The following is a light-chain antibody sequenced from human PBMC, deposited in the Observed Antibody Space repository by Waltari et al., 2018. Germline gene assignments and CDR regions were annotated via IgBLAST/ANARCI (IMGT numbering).Light chain of an antibody. CDR1: SSNIGNND. V-gene: IGLV1-51*01. Sequence: QSVLTQPPSVSAAPGQRVTISSSGGSSNIGNNDVSCYQQFPGPAPKLLITDNNKRPFGIPDRFSGSKSGTSVTLGITGLQTGDEADYYCATWDSRLSVVVFGGGTKVTVL. CDR3: ATWDSRLSVVV. CDR2: DNN. J-gene: IGLJ3*02.